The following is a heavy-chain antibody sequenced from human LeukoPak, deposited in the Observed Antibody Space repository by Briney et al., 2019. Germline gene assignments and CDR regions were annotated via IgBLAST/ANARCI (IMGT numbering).Heavy chain of an antibody. J-gene: IGHJ4*02. V-gene: IGHV3-53*01. D-gene: IGHD3-3*01. CDR1: GFTFSTYS. CDR3: ARVWR. CDR2: IYSGGST. Sequence: GGSLRLSCAASGFTFSTYSMNWVRQAPGKGLEWVSVIYSGGSTYYADSVKGRSTISRDNSKNTLYLQMNSLRAEDTAVYYCARVWRWGQGTLVTVSS.